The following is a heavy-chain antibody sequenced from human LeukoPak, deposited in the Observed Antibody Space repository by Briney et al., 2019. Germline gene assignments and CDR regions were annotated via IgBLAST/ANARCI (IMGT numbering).Heavy chain of an antibody. CDR1: GFTFSSYG. CDR2: ISYDGSNK. Sequence: GGSLRLSCAASGFTFSSYGMHWVRQASGKGLEWVAVISYDGSNKYYADSVKGRFTISRDNSKNTLYLQMNSLRAEDTAVYYCARDGGPTYYDFWSGYRTYYMDVWGKGTTVTVSS. CDR3: ARDGGPTYYDFWSGYRTYYMDV. D-gene: IGHD3-3*01. J-gene: IGHJ6*03. V-gene: IGHV3-30*03.